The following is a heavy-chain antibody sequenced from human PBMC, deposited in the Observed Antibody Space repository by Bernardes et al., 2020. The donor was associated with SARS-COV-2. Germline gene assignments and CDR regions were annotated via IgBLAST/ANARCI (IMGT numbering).Heavy chain of an antibody. CDR1: GFNFNSYA. J-gene: IGHJ4*02. CDR3: ATETCVDDDCYVDD. CDR2: IRGSDDKT. V-gene: IGHV3-23*01. Sequence: GVSLRLSCAASGFNFNSYAMNWFRQAPGKGLAWVSGIRGSDDKTYSGDSVKGRFTISRDKSKNTLYLPMNSLRAEDTAVEHWATETCVDDDCYVDDWGQGTLVTVAS. D-gene: IGHD2-21*02.